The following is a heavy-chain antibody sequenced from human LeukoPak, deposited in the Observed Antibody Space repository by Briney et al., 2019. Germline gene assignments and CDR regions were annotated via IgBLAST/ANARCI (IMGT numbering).Heavy chain of an antibody. J-gene: IGHJ5*02. V-gene: IGHV3-23*01. D-gene: IGHD3-3*01. CDR1: GVTLRNYG. Sequence: GESLRLSCAASGVTLRNYGLSWVRHTPGKGLEWVSAIRGSGDTTFYADSVKGRFTISRDNSENTVCLQMNSLRAEDTAVYYCARDSPRDFWSGYNWFDPWGQGTLVTVSS. CDR3: ARDSPRDFWSGYNWFDP. CDR2: IRGSGDTT.